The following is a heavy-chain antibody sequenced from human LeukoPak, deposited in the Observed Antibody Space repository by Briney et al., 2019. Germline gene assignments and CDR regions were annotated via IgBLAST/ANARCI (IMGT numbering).Heavy chain of an antibody. CDR1: AYSISSGYY. CDR2: IFHSGDS. CDR3: ARVRDFSYYMDV. Sequence: SETLSLTCTVSAYSISSGYYWGWIRQPPGKGLEWIGSIFHSGDSYYNPSLKSRVTISVDTSKNQFSLKLSSVTAADTAVYYCARVRDFSYYMDVWGKGTTIAVPS. V-gene: IGHV4-38-2*02. J-gene: IGHJ6*03. D-gene: IGHD3-3*01.